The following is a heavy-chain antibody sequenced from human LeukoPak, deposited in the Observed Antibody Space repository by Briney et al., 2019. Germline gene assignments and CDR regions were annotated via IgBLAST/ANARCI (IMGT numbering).Heavy chain of an antibody. CDR3: ARESGIAAALDL. V-gene: IGHV3-74*01. D-gene: IGHD6-13*01. CDR1: GFTFSSYW. J-gene: IGHJ5*02. CDR2: INTDGSST. Sequence: GGSLRLSCAASGFTFSSYWMHWVRQAPGKGLVWVSRINTDGSSTSYADSVKGRFTFSRDNAKNTLYLQMNSLRAEDTAVYYCARESGIAAALDLWGQGTLVTVSS.